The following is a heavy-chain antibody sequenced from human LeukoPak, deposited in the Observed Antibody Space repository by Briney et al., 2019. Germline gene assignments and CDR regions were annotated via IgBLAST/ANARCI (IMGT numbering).Heavy chain of an antibody. D-gene: IGHD3-9*01. CDR3: VIVRGYFDSSGSDY. CDR2: ITSNGGSA. J-gene: IGHJ4*02. V-gene: IGHV3-64D*06. CDR1: GFTFSSYT. Sequence: GGSLRLSCSASGFTFSSYTIHWVRRAPGKGLEFVSAITSNGGSAYYADSVKGRFTISRDNSKNTVYLQMSSLRAEDTAVYYCVIVRGYFDSSGSDYWGQGTLVTVSS.